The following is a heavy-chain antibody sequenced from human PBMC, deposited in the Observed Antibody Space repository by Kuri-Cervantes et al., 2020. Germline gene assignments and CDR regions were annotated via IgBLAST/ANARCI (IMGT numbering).Heavy chain of an antibody. D-gene: IGHD1-26*01. J-gene: IGHJ4*02. V-gene: IGHV4-34*01. CDR1: GGSFSGYY. CDR3: ARASGSSDNFDY. Sequence: GSLRLSCAVYGGSFSGYYWSWIRQPPGKGLEWIGEINHSGSTNYNPSLKSRVTISVDKSKNQFSLKLTSVTAADTAVYYCARASGSSDNFDYWGQGALVTVSS. CDR2: INHSGST.